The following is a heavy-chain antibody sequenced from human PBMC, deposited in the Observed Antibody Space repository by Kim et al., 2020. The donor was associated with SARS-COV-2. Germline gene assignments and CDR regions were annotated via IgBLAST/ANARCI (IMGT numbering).Heavy chain of an antibody. V-gene: IGHV3-30-3*01. CDR2: ISYDGSNK. CDR1: GFTFSSYA. J-gene: IGHJ4*01. CDR3: ARDPHGERWLQSYFDY. Sequence: GGSLRLSCAASGFTFSSYAMHWVRQAPGKGLEWVAVISYDGSNKYYADSVKGLFTISRDNSKNTLYLQMNSLRAEDTAVYYCARDPHGERWLQSYFDYWG. D-gene: IGHD3-10*01.